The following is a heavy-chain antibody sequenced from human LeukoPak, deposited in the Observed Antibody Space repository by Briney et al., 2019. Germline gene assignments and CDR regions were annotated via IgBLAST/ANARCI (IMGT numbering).Heavy chain of an antibody. V-gene: IGHV3-30*18. J-gene: IGHJ6*02. D-gene: IGHD1-1*01. CDR3: AKLPSERYGMDV. Sequence: GGSLRLSCAASGFTVSSNHMSWVRQAPGKGLEWVAVISYDGSNKYYADSVKGRFIISRDNSKNTLYLQMNSLRAEDTAVYYCAKLPSERYGMDVWGQGTTVTVSS. CDR2: ISYDGSNK. CDR1: GFTVSSNH.